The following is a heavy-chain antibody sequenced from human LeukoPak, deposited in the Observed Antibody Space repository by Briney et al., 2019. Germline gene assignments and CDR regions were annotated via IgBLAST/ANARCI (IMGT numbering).Heavy chain of an antibody. D-gene: IGHD3-10*01. CDR3: ARRVLLSRNFDP. CDR1: GGSVSSSSHN. J-gene: IGHJ5*02. Sequence: TSETLSLTCTVSGGSVSSSSHNWGWIRQPPGKGLEWIGSIYYSGSTFYNPSLRSRVTISVDTSKNQFSLKVSSVTAADTAVYYCARRVLLSRNFDPWGQGTLVTVSS. V-gene: IGHV4-39*01. CDR2: IYYSGST.